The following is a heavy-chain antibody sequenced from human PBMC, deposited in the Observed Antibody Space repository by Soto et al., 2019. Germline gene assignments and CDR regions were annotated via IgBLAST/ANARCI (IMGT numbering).Heavy chain of an antibody. V-gene: IGHV3-15*01. CDR2: IKSKTDGGTT. CDR1: GFTFSNAW. J-gene: IGHJ3*02. Sequence: EVQLVESGGGLVKPGGSLRLSCAASGFTFSNAWMSWVRQAPGKGLEWVGRIKSKTDGGTTDYAAHVKGRFTISRDDSKNTLYLQMNSLKSEATAVYYCTTGHCSSTSWTLDAFDIWGQGTMVTVSS. D-gene: IGHD2-2*01. CDR3: TTGHCSSTSWTLDAFDI.